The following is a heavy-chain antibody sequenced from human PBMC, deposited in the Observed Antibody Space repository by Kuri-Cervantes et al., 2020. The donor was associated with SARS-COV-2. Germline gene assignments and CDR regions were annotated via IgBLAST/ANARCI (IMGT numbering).Heavy chain of an antibody. Sequence: LSCTVSGGSISSSSYYWGWIRQHPGKGLEWIGSIYYSGSTYYNPSLKSRVTISVDTSKNQFSQKLSSVTAADTAVYYCGGKRGWFDPWGQGTLVTVSS. J-gene: IGHJ5*02. V-gene: IGHV4-39*01. CDR1: GGSISSSSYY. CDR2: IYYSGST. D-gene: IGHD3-16*01. CDR3: GGKRGWFDP.